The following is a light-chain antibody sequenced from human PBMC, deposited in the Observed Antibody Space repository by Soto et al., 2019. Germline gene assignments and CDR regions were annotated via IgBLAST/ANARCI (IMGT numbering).Light chain of an antibody. CDR3: QHYGDCSPPFT. CDR2: GAS. Sequence: EIVLTQSPGTLSLSPGERATLSCRASQSVSDTYLAWYQQKPGQPPRLLIYGASSRATGIPDRFTGSGSGTDLTLTISRREPEDFAVYYCQHYGDCSPPFTFGPGTKVDIK. J-gene: IGKJ3*01. V-gene: IGKV3-20*01. CDR1: QSVSDTY.